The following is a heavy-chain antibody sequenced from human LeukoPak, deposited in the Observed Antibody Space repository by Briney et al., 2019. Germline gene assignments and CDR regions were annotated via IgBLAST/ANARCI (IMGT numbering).Heavy chain of an antibody. J-gene: IGHJ4*02. CDR3: VRHGLGSSWFGFDY. CDR2: IYPGDSDP. CDR1: GYTFTTYR. Sequence: GESLKISCKCSGYTFTTYRIAWVRQVPGKGLEWMGIIYPGDSDPRYSPSFQGQVTISADKSISTAYLQWSSLEASDSAMYYCVRHGLGSSWFGFDYWGQGTLVTVSS. D-gene: IGHD6-13*01. V-gene: IGHV5-51*01.